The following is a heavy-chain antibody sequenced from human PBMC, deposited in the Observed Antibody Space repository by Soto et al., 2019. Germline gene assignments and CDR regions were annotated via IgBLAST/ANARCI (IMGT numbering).Heavy chain of an antibody. V-gene: IGHV1-2*02. J-gene: IGHJ5*02. Sequence: GASVKVSCKACGYTFTGYYMHWVRQAPGQGLEWMGWINPNSGGTNYAQKFQGRVTMTRDTSISTAYMELSRLRSDDTAVYYCARHYYDSSGYYLNNWFDPWGQGTLVTVSS. CDR3: ARHYYDSSGYYLNNWFDP. CDR2: INPNSGGT. D-gene: IGHD3-22*01. CDR1: GYTFTGYY.